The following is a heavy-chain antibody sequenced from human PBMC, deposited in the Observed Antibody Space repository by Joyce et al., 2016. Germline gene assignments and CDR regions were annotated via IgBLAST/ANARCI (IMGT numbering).Heavy chain of an antibody. Sequence: VRQGPGKGLEWISYISSSVNIIYYADSVKGRLTVSRDNAKNSVFLDINNLRAEDTAIYYCATPNRPADVGSWFFFDYWGQGALVTVSS. D-gene: IGHD2-2*01. V-gene: IGHV3-48*03. CDR3: ATPNRPADVGSWFFFDY. J-gene: IGHJ4*02. CDR2: ISSSVNII.